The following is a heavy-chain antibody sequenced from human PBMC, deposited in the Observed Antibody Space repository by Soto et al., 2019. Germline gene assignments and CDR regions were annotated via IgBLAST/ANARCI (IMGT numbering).Heavy chain of an antibody. CDR3: AKDLRGPSAGTWYFDY. D-gene: IGHD6-13*01. J-gene: IGHJ4*02. CDR2: INSDGSST. V-gene: IGHV3-74*01. Sequence: GGSLRLSCAASGFTFSSYWMHWVHQAPGKGLEWVSRINSDGSSTSYADSVKGRFTISRDNSKNTLYLQMNSLRAEDTAVYYCAKDLRGPSAGTWYFDYWGQGTLVTVSS. CDR1: GFTFSSYW.